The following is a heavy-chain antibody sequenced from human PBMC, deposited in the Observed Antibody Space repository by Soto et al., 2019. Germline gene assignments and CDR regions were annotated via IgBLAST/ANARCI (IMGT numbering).Heavy chain of an antibody. CDR1: GGSISSGGYS. J-gene: IGHJ4*02. CDR3: XXXXXX. CDR2: IYHSGST. Sequence: QLQLQESGSGLVKPSQTLSLTCAVSGGSISSGGYSWSWIRQPPGKGLEWIGYIYHSGSTYYNPSLXSXXTLSVDRSKNQFSXXXXXXXXXXXXXXXXXXXXXXXXQGTLVTVSS. V-gene: IGHV4-30-2*01.